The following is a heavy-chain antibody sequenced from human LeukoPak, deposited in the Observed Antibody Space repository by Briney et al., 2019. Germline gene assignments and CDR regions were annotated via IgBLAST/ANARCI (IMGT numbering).Heavy chain of an antibody. CDR2: ISSSSSCI. D-gene: IGHD3-10*01. CDR3: ARDQTSNFGSGSYYPDAFDI. CDR1: GFTFSSYS. J-gene: IGHJ3*02. V-gene: IGHV3-21*01. Sequence: GGPLRLSCAASGFTFSSYSMNCVRQAPGKGLEWVPSISSSSSCIYYADSVKGRFTISRDNAKNSLYLQMNSLRAEDAAVYYCARDQTSNFGSGSYYPDAFDIWGQGTMVTVSS.